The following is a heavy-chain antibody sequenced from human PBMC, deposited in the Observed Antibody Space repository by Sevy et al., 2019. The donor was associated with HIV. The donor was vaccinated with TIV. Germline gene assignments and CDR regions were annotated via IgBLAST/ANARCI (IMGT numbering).Heavy chain of an antibody. J-gene: IGHJ4*02. CDR2: ISNSGGDT. D-gene: IGHD1-26*01. Sequence: GGSLRLSCAASGFNFRTYGMSWVRQAPGKGLEWVSVISNSGGDTHYADSVKGRFTISRDNSKDTLYLQMNSLRPEDTAVYYCAKLGIYTGTXNGMEYWGQGTLVTVSS. V-gene: IGHV3-23*01. CDR3: AKLGIYTGTXNGMEY. CDR1: GFNFRTYG.